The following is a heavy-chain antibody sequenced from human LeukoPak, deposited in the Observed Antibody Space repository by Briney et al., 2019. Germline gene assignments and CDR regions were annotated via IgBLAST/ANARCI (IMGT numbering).Heavy chain of an antibody. Sequence: GGSLRLSCAASGFTFSSYSMNWVRQAPGKGLEWVSSISSSSSYIYYADSVKGRFTISRDNAKNSLYLQMNSLRAEDTAVYYCATLWFGELLPFDYWGQGTLVTVSS. V-gene: IGHV3-21*01. D-gene: IGHD3-10*01. CDR2: ISSSSSYI. CDR3: ATLWFGELLPFDY. CDR1: GFTFSSYS. J-gene: IGHJ4*02.